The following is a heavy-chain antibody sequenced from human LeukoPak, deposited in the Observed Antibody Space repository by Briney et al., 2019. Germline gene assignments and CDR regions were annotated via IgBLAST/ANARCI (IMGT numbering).Heavy chain of an antibody. J-gene: IGHJ4*02. Sequence: GGSLRLSCAASGFTFSSFWMSWVRQAPGKGLEWMANIKQDGSERNYVGSVKGRFTISRDNAKNSLSLQMNSLRAEDTAVYYCARGRYSSRSGGYYFDIWGQGTLVTVSS. CDR1: GFTFSSFW. D-gene: IGHD2-2*01. V-gene: IGHV3-7*01. CDR3: ARGRYSSRSGGYYFDI. CDR2: IKQDGSER.